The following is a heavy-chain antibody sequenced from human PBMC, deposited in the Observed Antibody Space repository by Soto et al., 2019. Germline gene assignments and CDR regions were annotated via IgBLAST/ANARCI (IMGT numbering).Heavy chain of an antibody. D-gene: IGHD2-15*01. CDR3: ARHRFNKRYCSGGSCSYYFDY. V-gene: IGHV5-51*01. Sequence: GESLQISCKGSGYSFTSYWIGWVRQMPGKGLEWMGIIYPGDSDTRYSPSFQGQVTISADKSISTAYLQWSSLKASDTAMYYCARHRFNKRYCSGGSCSYYFDYWGQGTLVTVSS. J-gene: IGHJ4*02. CDR2: IYPGDSDT. CDR1: GYSFTSYW.